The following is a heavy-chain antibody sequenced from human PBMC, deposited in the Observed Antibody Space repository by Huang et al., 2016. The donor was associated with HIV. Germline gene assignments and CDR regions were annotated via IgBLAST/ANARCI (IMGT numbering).Heavy chain of an antibody. D-gene: IGHD3-3*01. J-gene: IGHJ6*02. CDR2: SNDSGAT. CDR3: ARQWTILEWLLGLDV. Sequence: QMQLQQRGAGLLKPSETLSLTCGVSGGSFTGNDLTWIRQAPGKGLGGIGVSNDSGATNYNPSRNGRVTISLDKSNRELSLNLRAVTAADTAVYYCARQWTILEWLLGLDVWGQGTTVIVSS. CDR1: GGSFTGND. V-gene: IGHV4-34*02.